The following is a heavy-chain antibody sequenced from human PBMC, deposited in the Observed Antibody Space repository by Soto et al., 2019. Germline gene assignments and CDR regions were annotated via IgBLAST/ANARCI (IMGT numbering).Heavy chain of an antibody. J-gene: IGHJ4*02. D-gene: IGHD6-19*01. CDR1: GFTFSSYE. CDR3: ARDRYSSGWYGGGLIDY. CDR2: ISSSGSTI. V-gene: IGHV3-48*03. Sequence: EVQLVESGGGLVQPGGSLRLSCAASGFTFSSYEMNWVRQAPGKGLEWVSYISSSGSTIYYADSLKGRFTISRDNAKNSLYLQMNSLRAEDTAVYYCARDRYSSGWYGGGLIDYWGQGTLVTVSS.